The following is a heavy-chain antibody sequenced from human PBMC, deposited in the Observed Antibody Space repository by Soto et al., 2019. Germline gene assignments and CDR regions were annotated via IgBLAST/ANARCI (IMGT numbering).Heavy chain of an antibody. J-gene: IGHJ4*02. Sequence: QLQLQESGPGLGKPSQTLSLTCAVSGGSISRGGYSGGGIRQPPGKGLGWIGNIYHSGGTYYNPSLKSRVTISVDRSKNQFSLKLSSVTAADTAVYYCAAGGGLPRYYWGQGTLVTVSS. CDR1: GGSISRGGYS. V-gene: IGHV4-30-2*01. CDR3: AAGGGLPRYY. CDR2: IYHSGGT. D-gene: IGHD5-12*01.